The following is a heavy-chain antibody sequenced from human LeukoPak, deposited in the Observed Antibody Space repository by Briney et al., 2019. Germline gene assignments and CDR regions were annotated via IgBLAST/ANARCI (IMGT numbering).Heavy chain of an antibody. J-gene: IGHJ4*02. V-gene: IGHV4-59*01. CDR3: ARFSCSSTSCTSRFDY. D-gene: IGHD2-2*01. Sequence: SETLSLTCSVSGGSISGYYWSWIRQPPGKGLEWIGYIYYSGSTNYNPSLKSRVTISVDTSKNQFSLKLNSVTAADTAVYYCARFSCSSTSCTSRFDYWGQGTLVTVSS. CDR1: GGSISGYY. CDR2: IYYSGST.